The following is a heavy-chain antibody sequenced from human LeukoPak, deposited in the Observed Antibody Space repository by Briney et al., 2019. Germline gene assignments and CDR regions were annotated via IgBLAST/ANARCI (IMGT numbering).Heavy chain of an antibody. D-gene: IGHD4-17*01. CDR2: VRNDGSNE. J-gene: IGHJ4*02. Sequence: PGGSLRLSCTASGFVLSDYGMHWVRQAPGKGLEWVAFVRNDGSNEYYVGSVKGRFTISRDKSKNTLYLQMNSLRAEDTAVYYCARVPPTTAHSWGRGTLVTVSS. V-gene: IGHV3-30*02. CDR1: GFVLSDYG. CDR3: ARVPPTTAHS.